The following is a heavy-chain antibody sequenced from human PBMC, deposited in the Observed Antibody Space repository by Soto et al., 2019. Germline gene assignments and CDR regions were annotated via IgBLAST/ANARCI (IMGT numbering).Heavy chain of an antibody. Sequence: QVQLQQWGAGLLKPSETLSLTCAVYGGSFSGYYWSWIRQPPGKGLEWIGEINHSGSTNYSPSLKIRVTLSVHTSQNQCSLQLSSVTAADPAVYYCARRSSSSFPFPRGYSGYGRQYYFDYWGQGTLVTVSS. CDR1: GGSFSGYY. CDR2: INHSGST. CDR3: ARRSSSSFPFPRGYSGYGRQYYFDY. D-gene: IGHD5-12*01. V-gene: IGHV4-34*01. J-gene: IGHJ4*02.